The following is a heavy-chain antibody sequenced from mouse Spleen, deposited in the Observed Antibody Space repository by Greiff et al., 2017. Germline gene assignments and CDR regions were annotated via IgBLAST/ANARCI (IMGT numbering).Heavy chain of an antibody. Sequence: QVQLQQPGAELVRPGSSVKLSCKASGYTFTSYWMHWVKQRPIQGLEWIGNIDPSDSETHYNQKFKDKATLTVDKSSSTAYMQLSSLTSEDSAVYYCARRTGNYPYFDYWGQGTTLTVSS. CDR2: IDPSDSET. CDR1: GYTFTSYW. D-gene: IGHD2-1*01. CDR3: ARRTGNYPYFDY. V-gene: IGHV1-52*01. J-gene: IGHJ2*01.